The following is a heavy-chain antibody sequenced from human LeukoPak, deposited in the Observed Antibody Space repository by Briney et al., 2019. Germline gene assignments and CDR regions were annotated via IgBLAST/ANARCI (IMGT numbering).Heavy chain of an antibody. CDR1: GGSISSYY. CDR3: ASSPNWNYARGAFDI. V-gene: IGHV4-4*07. Sequence: SETLSLTCTVSGGSISSYYWSWIRQPAGKGLEWIGRIYTSGSTNYNPSLKNRVTMSVDTSKNQFSLKLSSVTAADTAVYYCASSPNWNYARGAFDIWGQGTMVTVSS. J-gene: IGHJ3*02. D-gene: IGHD1-7*01. CDR2: IYTSGST.